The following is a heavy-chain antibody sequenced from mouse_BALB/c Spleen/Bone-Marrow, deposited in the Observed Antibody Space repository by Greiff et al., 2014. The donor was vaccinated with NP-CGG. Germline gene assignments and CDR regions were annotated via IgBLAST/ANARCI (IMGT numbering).Heavy chain of an antibody. CDR2: IYPGDGST. CDR3: ARNGNYRYAMDY. Sequence: QVQLQQSGPDLVKPGALVKISCKASGYTFTSYDINWVKQRPGQGLEWIGWIYPGDGSTKYNEKFKGKATLTADKSSSTAYMQLSSLTSENSAVYFCARNGNYRYAMDYWGQGTSVTVSS. J-gene: IGHJ4*01. V-gene: IGHV1S56*01. CDR1: GYTFTSYD. D-gene: IGHD2-1*01.